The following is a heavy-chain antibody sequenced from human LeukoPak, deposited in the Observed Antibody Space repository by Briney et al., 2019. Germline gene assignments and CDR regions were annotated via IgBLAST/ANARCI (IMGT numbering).Heavy chain of an antibody. CDR2: ISGSGGST. CDR3: AKSRGSSWFANFDY. Sequence: LSGGSLRLSCAASGFTFSSYGMHWVRQAPGKGLEWVSAISGSGGSTYYADSVKGRFTISRDNSKNTLYLQMNSLRAEDTAVYYCAKSRGSSWFANFDYWGQGTLVTVSS. CDR1: GFTFSSYG. V-gene: IGHV3-23*01. J-gene: IGHJ4*02. D-gene: IGHD6-13*01.